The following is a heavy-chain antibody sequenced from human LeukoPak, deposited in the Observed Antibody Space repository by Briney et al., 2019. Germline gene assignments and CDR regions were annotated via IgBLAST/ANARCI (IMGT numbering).Heavy chain of an antibody. D-gene: IGHD2-15*01. CDR1: GFTFSSYA. CDR3: AKGAKRLGYCGGGSCYSNYDYYYMDV. CDR2: ISYDGSNK. V-gene: IGHV3-30*04. J-gene: IGHJ6*03. Sequence: GGSLRLSCAASGFTFSSYAMHWVRQAPGKGLEWVAVISYDGSNKYYADSVKGRFTISRDNSKNTLYLQMNSLRAEDTAVYYCAKGAKRLGYCGGGSCYSNYDYYYMDVWGKGTTVTISS.